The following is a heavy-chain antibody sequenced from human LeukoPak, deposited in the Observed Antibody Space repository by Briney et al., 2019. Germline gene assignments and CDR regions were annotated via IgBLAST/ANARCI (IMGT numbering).Heavy chain of an antibody. J-gene: IGHJ6*03. CDR2: IYSGGST. D-gene: IGHD1-26*01. V-gene: IGHV3-66*02. CDR3: ARFAATAGRRYYYYYYMDV. Sequence: GGSLRLSCAASGFTVSSNYMSWVRQAPGKGLEWVSVIYSGGSTYYADSVKGRFTISRDNSKNTLYLQMNSLRAEDTAVYYCARFAATAGRRYYYYYYMDVWGKGTTVTVSS. CDR1: GFTVSSNY.